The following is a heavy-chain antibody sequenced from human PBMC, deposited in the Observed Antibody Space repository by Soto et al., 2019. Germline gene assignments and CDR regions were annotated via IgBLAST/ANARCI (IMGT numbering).Heavy chain of an antibody. V-gene: IGHV5-10-1*01. CDR1: GYSFTSYW. CDR2: IDPSDSYT. CDR3: ARQPPPPLYCGGDCYSNLDY. Sequence: GESLKISCQGSGYSFTSYWISWVRQMPGKGLEWMGRIDPSDSYTNYSPSFQGHVTISADKSISTAYLQWSSLKASDTAMYYCARQPPPPLYCGGDCYSNLDYWGQGTLVTVSS. J-gene: IGHJ4*02. D-gene: IGHD2-21*02.